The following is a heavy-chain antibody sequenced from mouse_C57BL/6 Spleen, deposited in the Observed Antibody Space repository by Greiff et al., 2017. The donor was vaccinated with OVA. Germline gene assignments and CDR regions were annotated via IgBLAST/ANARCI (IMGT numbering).Heavy chain of an antibody. V-gene: IGHV1-50*01. D-gene: IGHD2-5*01. CDR3: ARVDSTHYAMDY. CDR2: IDPSDSYT. CDR1: GYTFTSYW. Sequence: VQLQQSGAELVKPGASVKLSCKASGYTFTSYWMQWVKQRPGQGLEWIGEIDPSDSYTNYNQKFKGKATLTVDTSSSTAYMQLSSLTSEDSAVDYCARVDSTHYAMDYWGQGTSVTVSS. J-gene: IGHJ4*01.